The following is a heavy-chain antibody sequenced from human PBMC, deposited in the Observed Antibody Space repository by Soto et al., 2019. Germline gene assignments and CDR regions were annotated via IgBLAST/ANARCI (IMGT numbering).Heavy chain of an antibody. Sequence: KASETLSLTCTVSGASISGFYLSWSRKSAGKGLEWIGRIYATGTTDYNPSLKSRVMMSVDTSKKQFSLKLRPVTAADTAVYYCVRDGTKTLRDWFDPWGQGISVTVYS. J-gene: IGHJ5*02. CDR3: VRDGTKTLRDWFDP. CDR1: GASISGFY. V-gene: IGHV4-4*07. D-gene: IGHD1-1*01. CDR2: IYATGTT.